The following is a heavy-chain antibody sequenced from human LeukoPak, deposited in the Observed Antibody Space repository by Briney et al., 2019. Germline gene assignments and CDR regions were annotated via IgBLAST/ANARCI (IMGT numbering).Heavy chain of an antibody. V-gene: IGHV4-59*08. CDR3: ARRRYTSGYLDY. Sequence: SETLSLTCTVYGDSISGFYWSWIRHPPAQALLRFGYIYYSGSTNYDPSLKSRVTMSIDTSKSQFSLKLTSVTAADTAVYYCARRRYTSGYLDYWGQGTPVTVSS. J-gene: IGHJ4*02. CDR1: GDSISGFY. CDR2: IYYSGST. D-gene: IGHD3-22*01.